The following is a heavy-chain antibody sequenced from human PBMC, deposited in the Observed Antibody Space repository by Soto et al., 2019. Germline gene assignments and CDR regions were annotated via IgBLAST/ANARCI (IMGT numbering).Heavy chain of an antibody. V-gene: IGHV1-69*06. J-gene: IGHJ4*02. D-gene: IGHD5-18*01. CDR2: IIPLFGTT. Sequence: QVQLVQSGAEVKKPGSSVKISCKTSGDSFKNYAIGWVRQVPGQGLEWTGSIIPLFGTTNYARIFEGRVTITADKSTTTVCMELGSLRSEDTAVYYCARLDSTMITFDYWGQGTLVTVSS. CDR3: ARLDSTMITFDY. CDR1: GDSFKNYA.